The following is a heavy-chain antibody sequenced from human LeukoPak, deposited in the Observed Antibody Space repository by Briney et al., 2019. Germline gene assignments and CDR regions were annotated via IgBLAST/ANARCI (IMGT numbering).Heavy chain of an antibody. J-gene: IGHJ4*02. Sequence: PGGSLRLSCAATGFTFSTYAMSWVRQAPGKGLQLVSAISGSGASTYYVDSVRGRFTISRDNSKSTLYLQMNSLRAEDTAVYYCAKSYSSSSSAYQTDWGQGTLVTVSS. CDR1: GFTFSTYA. CDR3: AKSYSSSSSAYQTD. CDR2: ISGSGAST. V-gene: IGHV3-23*01. D-gene: IGHD6-13*01.